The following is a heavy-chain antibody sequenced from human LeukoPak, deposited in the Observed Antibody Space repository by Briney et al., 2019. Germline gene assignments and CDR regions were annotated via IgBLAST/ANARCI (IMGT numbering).Heavy chain of an antibody. CDR2: IIPIFGTA. CDR3: ARARTYYDILTGYSPSGAFDI. V-gene: IGHV1-69*06. J-gene: IGHJ3*02. CDR1: GGTFSSYA. D-gene: IGHD3-9*01. Sequence: SVKVSCKASGGTFSSYAISWVRQAPGQGLEWMGGIIPIFGTANYAQKFRGRVTITADKSTRTAYMELSSLRSEDTAVYYCARARTYYDILTGYSPSGAFDIWGQGTMVTVSS.